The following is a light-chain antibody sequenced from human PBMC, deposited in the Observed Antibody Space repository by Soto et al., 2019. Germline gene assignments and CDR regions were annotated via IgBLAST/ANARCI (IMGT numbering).Light chain of an antibody. CDR1: SSDVGGYNS. CDR2: DVS. Sequence: ALTQPASVSGSPGQSIAISCTGTSSDVGGYNSVSWYQQHPGKAPKLLIYDVSNRPSGVSNRFSGSKSGNTASLTISGLQAEDEADYYCSSYATGGSYVFGTGTSHRP. J-gene: IGLJ1*01. V-gene: IGLV2-14*01. CDR3: SSYATGGSYV.